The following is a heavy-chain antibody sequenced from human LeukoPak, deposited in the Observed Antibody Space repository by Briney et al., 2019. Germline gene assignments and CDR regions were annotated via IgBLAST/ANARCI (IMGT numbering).Heavy chain of an antibody. CDR2: ISGSSTI. CDR1: GFTFSSYS. J-gene: IGHJ4*02. CDR3: ARAGSHRNSGYDY. Sequence: GGSLRLSCAASGFTFSSYSTNWVRQAPGKGLEWVSYISGSSTIYYTDSVKGRFTIARDNAKNSLYLQMNSLRAEDTAVYYCARAGSHRNSGYDYWGQGTLVTVSS. D-gene: IGHD5-12*01. V-gene: IGHV3-48*04.